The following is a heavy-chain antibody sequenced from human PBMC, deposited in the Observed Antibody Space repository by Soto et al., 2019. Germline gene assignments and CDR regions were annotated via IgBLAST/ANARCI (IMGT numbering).Heavy chain of an antibody. CDR2: TIPIFGTA. V-gene: IGHV1-69*01. D-gene: IGHD3-22*01. Sequence: QVQLVQSGAEVKEPGSSVKVSCKASGGTFSSYAISWVRQAPGQGLEWMGGTIPIFGTANYAQKFQGRVTITAEESTSTASMELSSLKSADTAVYYWARSYYDCSANFDYCGQATLVTVSS. CDR3: ARSYYDCSANFDY. CDR1: GGTFSSYA. J-gene: IGHJ4*02.